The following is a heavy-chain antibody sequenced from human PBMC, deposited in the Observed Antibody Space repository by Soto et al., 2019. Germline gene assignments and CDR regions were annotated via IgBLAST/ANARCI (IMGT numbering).Heavy chain of an antibody. J-gene: IGHJ4*02. CDR3: APRFGAFDY. V-gene: IGHV3-30*03. D-gene: IGHD3-10*01. Sequence: QVQLVESGGGVVQPGRSLRLSCAASGFTFSSYGMHWVRQAPGKGLEWVAVISYDGSNKYYADSVKGRFIISRDNSKNTLDLQRNSRRSEDTAVYYCAPRFGAFDYWGQGTLVTVSS. CDR1: GFTFSSYG. CDR2: ISYDGSNK.